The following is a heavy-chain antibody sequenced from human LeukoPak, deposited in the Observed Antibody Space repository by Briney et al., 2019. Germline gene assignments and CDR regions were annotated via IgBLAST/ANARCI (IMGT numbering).Heavy chain of an antibody. V-gene: IGHV3-23*01. CDR2: ISGGGGST. D-gene: IGHD1-26*01. J-gene: IGHJ2*01. Sequence: ETLSLTCAVSGGSISSSNWWSWVRQAPGKGLEWVSGISGGGGSTHYADSVKGRFTISRDNSKNTLYLQMNSLRAEDTAVYYCAKVAYSGSYHPDYWYFDLWGRGTLVTVSS. CDR1: GGSISSSN. CDR3: AKVAYSGSYHPDYWYFDL.